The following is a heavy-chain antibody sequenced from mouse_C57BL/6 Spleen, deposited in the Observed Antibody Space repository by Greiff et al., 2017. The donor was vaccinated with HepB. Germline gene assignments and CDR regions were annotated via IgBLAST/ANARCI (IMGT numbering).Heavy chain of an antibody. J-gene: IGHJ1*03. V-gene: IGHV1-53*01. CDR1: GYTFTSYW. D-gene: IGHD1-1*01. Sequence: QVQLQQPGTELVKPGASVKLSCKASGYTFTSYWMHWVKQRPGQGLEWIGNINPSNGGTNYNEKFKSKATLTVDKSSSTAYMQLSSLTSEDSAVYYCARCGSSFLDWYFDVWGTGTTVTVSS. CDR3: ARCGSSFLDWYFDV. CDR2: INPSNGGT.